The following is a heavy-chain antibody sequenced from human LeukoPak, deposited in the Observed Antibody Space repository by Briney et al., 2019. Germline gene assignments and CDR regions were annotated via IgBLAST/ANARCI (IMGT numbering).Heavy chain of an antibody. CDR2: ISYDGGNK. Sequence: GGSLRLSCAASGFTFSTYAMNWVRQAPGKGLEWVAVISYDGGNKFYADSVKGRFTLSRDNSNNVIYLQMNSLRSEDTAIYYCARADGHRYDSTGFGPWGQGTLVTVSS. D-gene: IGHD3-22*01. J-gene: IGHJ5*02. CDR3: ARADGHRYDSTGFGP. V-gene: IGHV3-30-3*01. CDR1: GFTFSTYA.